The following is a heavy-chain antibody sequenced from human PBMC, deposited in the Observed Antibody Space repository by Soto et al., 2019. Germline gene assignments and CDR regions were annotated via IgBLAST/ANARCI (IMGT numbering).Heavy chain of an antibody. J-gene: IGHJ5*02. D-gene: IGHD5-18*01. CDR3: ARDQGGYSYPNWFDP. CDR2: INHSGST. V-gene: IGHV4-34*01. CDR1: GGSFSGYY. Sequence: QVQLQQWGAGLLKPSETLSLTCAVYGGSFSGYYWSWIRQPPGKGLEWIGEINHSGSTNYNPSLKSRVTISVDTSKNQFSLKLSSVTAADTAVYYCARDQGGYSYPNWFDPWGQGTLVTVSS.